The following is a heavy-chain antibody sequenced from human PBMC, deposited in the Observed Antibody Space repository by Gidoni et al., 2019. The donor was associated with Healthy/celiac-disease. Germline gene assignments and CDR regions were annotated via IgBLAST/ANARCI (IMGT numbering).Heavy chain of an antibody. Sequence: EVQLVESGGGLVKPGGSLRLSCAASGFTFSSYSMNWVRQAPGKGLEWVSSISSSSSYIYYEDSVKGRFTISRDNAKNSLYLQMNSLRAEDTAVYYCARESSGRYCSGGSCYSDGYFDYWGQGTLVTVSS. J-gene: IGHJ4*02. V-gene: IGHV3-21*01. D-gene: IGHD2-15*01. CDR3: ARESSGRYCSGGSCYSDGYFDY. CDR1: GFTFSSYS. CDR2: ISSSSSYI.